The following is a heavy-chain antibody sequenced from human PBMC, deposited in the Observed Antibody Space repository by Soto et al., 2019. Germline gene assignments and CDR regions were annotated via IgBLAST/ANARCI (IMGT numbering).Heavy chain of an antibody. V-gene: IGHV3-23*01. J-gene: IGHJ4*02. CDR2: ISGSGTST. Sequence: GGSLRLSCAASGFTFDSYAMSWVRQAPGKGLEWVSTISGSGTSTYFADSVKGRFTISRDNSKNTLFLQMNSLRAEDTAIYYCAKDFWSRRGGPLDYWGQGTLVTVSS. CDR1: GFTFDSYA. CDR3: AKDFWSRRGGPLDY. D-gene: IGHD3-16*01.